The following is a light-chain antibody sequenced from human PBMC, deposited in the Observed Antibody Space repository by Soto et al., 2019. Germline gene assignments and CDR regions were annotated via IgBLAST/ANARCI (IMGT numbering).Light chain of an antibody. CDR2: DAS. V-gene: IGKV3-11*01. Sequence: EIVFTQSPATLSLSPGERATLSCRASQNIINYLAWYQQKPGQAPRLLIYDASNRATGIPAKFSGSGFGTDFTLTISSLEPADSAVYYCQQRSNWPITFGQGTRLAI. J-gene: IGKJ5*01. CDR1: QNIINY. CDR3: QQRSNWPIT.